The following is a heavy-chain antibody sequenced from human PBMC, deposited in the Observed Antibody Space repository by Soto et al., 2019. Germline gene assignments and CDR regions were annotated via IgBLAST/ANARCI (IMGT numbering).Heavy chain of an antibody. CDR3: AREDYCYDCSPKYGMDV. Sequence: GGSLRLSCAASGFTFSSYSMNWVRQAPGKGLEWFSYISSSSRTIYYADSVKGRFTISRDNAKNSLYLQMNSLRAEDTAVYYCAREDYCYDCSPKYGMDVWGQGTTVTVSS. CDR2: ISSSSRTI. V-gene: IGHV3-48*01. J-gene: IGHJ6*02. D-gene: IGHD3-22*01. CDR1: GFTFSSYS.